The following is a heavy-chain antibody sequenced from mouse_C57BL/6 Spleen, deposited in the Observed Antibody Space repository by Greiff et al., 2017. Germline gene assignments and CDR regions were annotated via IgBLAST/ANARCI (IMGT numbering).Heavy chain of an antibody. CDR2: INPYNGGT. CDR3: AREGIYDGYYGYAMDY. J-gene: IGHJ4*01. Sequence: VQLQQSGPVLVKPGASVKMSCKASGYTFTDYYMNWVKQSHGKSLEWIGVINPYNGGTSYNQKFKGKATLTVDKSSSTAYMELNSLTSEDSAVYYWAREGIYDGYYGYAMDYWGQGTSVTVSS. V-gene: IGHV1-19*01. D-gene: IGHD2-3*01. CDR1: GYTFTDYY.